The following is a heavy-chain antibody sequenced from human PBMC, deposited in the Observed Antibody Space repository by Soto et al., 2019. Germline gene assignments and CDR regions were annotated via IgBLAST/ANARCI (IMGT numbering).Heavy chain of an antibody. D-gene: IGHD5-12*01. CDR1: GFTFSSYE. CDR3: ARDLIRDGYKLDAFDI. V-gene: IGHV3-48*03. CDR2: ISSSGSTI. Sequence: PGGSLRLSCAASGFTFSSYEMDWVRQAPGKGLEWVSYISSSGSTIYYADSVKGRFTISRDNAKNSLYLQMNSLRAEDTAVYYCARDLIRDGYKLDAFDIWGQGTMVTVSS. J-gene: IGHJ3*02.